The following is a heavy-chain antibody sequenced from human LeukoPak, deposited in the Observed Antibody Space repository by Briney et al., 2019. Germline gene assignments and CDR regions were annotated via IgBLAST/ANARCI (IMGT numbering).Heavy chain of an antibody. D-gene: IGHD3-10*01. Sequence: PSETLSLTCTVSGGSISSGSYYWSWIRQPAGKGLEWIGRIYTSGSTNYNPSLKSRVTISVDTSKNQFSLKLSSVTAADTAVYYCARETTDAASMVRVDRFDYWGQGTLVTVSS. CDR3: ARETTDAASMVRVDRFDY. CDR1: GGSISSGSYY. V-gene: IGHV4-61*02. J-gene: IGHJ4*02. CDR2: IYTSGST.